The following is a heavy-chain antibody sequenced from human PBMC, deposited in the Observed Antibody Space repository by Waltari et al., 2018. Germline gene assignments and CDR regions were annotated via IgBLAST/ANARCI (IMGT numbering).Heavy chain of an antibody. CDR1: GDSVSNNYW. CDR2: IHGTGKT. J-gene: IGHJ4*02. D-gene: IGHD1-26*01. Sequence: QLQLQQSGPGMVKPSESLFLSCAVSGDSVSNNYWWSWVRQPPGKGLEWIGQIHGTGKTNYNPSPGSRVTVSMDTSNNQFSLRVTSPTAADTAVYFCARDRGRGLYLDSWGQGTLVTVS. CDR3: ARDRGRGLYLDS. V-gene: IGHV4-4*02.